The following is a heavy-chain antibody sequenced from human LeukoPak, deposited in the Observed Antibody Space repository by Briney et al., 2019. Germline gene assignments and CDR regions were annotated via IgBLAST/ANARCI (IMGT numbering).Heavy chain of an antibody. CDR1: GGSFSGYY. Sequence: SETLSLTCAVYGGSFSGYYWSWIRQPPGKGLEWIGEINHSGSTNYNPSLKNRVTISVDTSKNQFSLKLSSVTAADTAVYYCAVPAAMSDFDYWGQGTLVTVSS. D-gene: IGHD2-2*01. J-gene: IGHJ4*02. CDR3: AVPAAMSDFDY. V-gene: IGHV4-34*01. CDR2: INHSGST.